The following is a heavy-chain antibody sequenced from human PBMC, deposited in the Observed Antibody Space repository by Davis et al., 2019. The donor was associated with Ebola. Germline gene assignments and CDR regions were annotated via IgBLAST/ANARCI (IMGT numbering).Heavy chain of an antibody. CDR2: ISYDGSNK. V-gene: IGHV3-30-3*01. Sequence: GESLKISCAASGFTFSSYAMHWVRQAPGKGLEWVAVISYDGSNKYYPDSVKGRFTISRDNSKNTLYLEMNRLRGEDTALYYCARGQRIFGVAVSHFYYYMDVWGKGTTVTVSS. CDR3: ARGQRIFGVAVSHFYYYMDV. D-gene: IGHD3-3*01. CDR1: GFTFSSYA. J-gene: IGHJ6*03.